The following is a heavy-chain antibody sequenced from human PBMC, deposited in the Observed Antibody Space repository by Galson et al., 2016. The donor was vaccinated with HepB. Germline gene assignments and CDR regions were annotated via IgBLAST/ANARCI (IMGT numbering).Heavy chain of an antibody. CDR3: ARGTFCSGDSCYSPAFDM. CDR1: GFTVSSDY. CDR2: IYSGGTT. D-gene: IGHD2-15*01. V-gene: IGHV3-53*01. J-gene: IGHJ3*02. Sequence: SLRLSCAASGFTVSSDYMNWVRQAPGKGLEWVSVIYSGGTTYYADSVKGRFTISRGNAKNSLYLQMNSLRAEDTAVYYCARGTFCSGDSCYSPAFDMWGQGTMVTVSS.